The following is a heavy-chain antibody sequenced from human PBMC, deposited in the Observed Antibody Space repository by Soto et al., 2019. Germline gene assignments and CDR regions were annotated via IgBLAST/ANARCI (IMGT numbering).Heavy chain of an antibody. J-gene: IGHJ4*02. D-gene: IGHD6-19*01. CDR3: TGGGEWLVNS. CDR2: IYYSGRT. Sequence: QVQLQESGPGLVKPSETLSLTCSVSGGSISSYYWSWIRQPPGKGLEWIGYIYYSGRTKYNPSLKSRATTSVDTSKHQFSLKLSSVTAADTAGYYCTGGGEWLVNSWGQGTLVTVSS. V-gene: IGHV4-59*01. CDR1: GGSISSYY.